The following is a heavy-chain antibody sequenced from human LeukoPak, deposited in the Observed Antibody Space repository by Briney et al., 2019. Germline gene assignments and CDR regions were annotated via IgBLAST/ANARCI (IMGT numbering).Heavy chain of an antibody. V-gene: IGHV1-8*01. CDR3: ARSMRYVYYYYGMDV. CDR2: MNPNSGNT. Sequence: VASVKVSCKASGYTFTSYDINWVRQATGQGLEWMGWMNPNSGNTGYAQKFQGRVTMTRNTSISTAYMELSSLRSEDTAVYYCARSMRYVYYYYGMDVWGQGTTVTVSS. CDR1: GYTFTSYD. D-gene: IGHD1-1*01. J-gene: IGHJ6*02.